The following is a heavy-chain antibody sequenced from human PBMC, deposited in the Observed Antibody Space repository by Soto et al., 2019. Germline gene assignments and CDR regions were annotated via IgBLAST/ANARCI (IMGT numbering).Heavy chain of an antibody. Sequence: EVQLVESGGGLVQPGGSLRLSCAASVFTFSSYSMNWVRQAPGKGLEWVSYISSGSSTIYYADSVKGRFTISRDNAKNSLQLQTNSLRAEDTAVYYCARVYGIPVAGTLDFWGQGTLVTVSS. CDR2: ISSGSSTI. CDR3: ARVYGIPVAGTLDF. J-gene: IGHJ4*02. D-gene: IGHD6-19*01. CDR1: VFTFSSYS. V-gene: IGHV3-48*01.